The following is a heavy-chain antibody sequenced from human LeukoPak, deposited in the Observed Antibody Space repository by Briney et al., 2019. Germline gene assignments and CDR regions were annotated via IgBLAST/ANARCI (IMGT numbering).Heavy chain of an antibody. D-gene: IGHD3-22*01. V-gene: IGHV3-48*02. J-gene: IGHJ4*02. CDR1: GFTFSSYS. CDR3: ARDRGSGYYSYYFDY. Sequence: GGSLRLSCVVSGFTFSSYSMNWVRQAPGKGLEWVSYISSGSSPIYYADSVKGRFTISRDNAKNSLYLQMNSLRDEDTAVYYCARDRGSGYYSYYFDYWGQGTLVTVSS. CDR2: ISSGSSPI.